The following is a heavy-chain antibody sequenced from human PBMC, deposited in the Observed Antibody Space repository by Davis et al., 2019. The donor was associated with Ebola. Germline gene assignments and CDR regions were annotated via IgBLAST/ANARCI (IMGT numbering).Heavy chain of an antibody. CDR1: GFTFSSYG. Sequence: PGGSLRLSCAASGFTFSSYGMHWVRQAPGKGLEWVAVISYDGSNKYYADSAKGRFTISRDNAKNSVYLQMNSLRGDDTGLYYCARDLGVGGAFDVWGQGTMVTVSS. J-gene: IGHJ3*01. CDR3: ARDLGVGGAFDV. V-gene: IGHV3-30*03. D-gene: IGHD3-3*01. CDR2: ISYDGSNK.